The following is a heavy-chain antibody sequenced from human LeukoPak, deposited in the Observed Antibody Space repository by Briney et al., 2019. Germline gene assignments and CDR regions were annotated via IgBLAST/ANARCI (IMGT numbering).Heavy chain of an antibody. D-gene: IGHD1-26*01. J-gene: IGHJ1*01. CDR1: GFTFSSYA. CDR2: ISASGSAT. CDR3: AKDPRVGATAAEYFHH. V-gene: IGHV3-23*01. Sequence: GGSLRLSCAASGFTFSSYAMTWVRQAPGKGPEWISSISASGSATYYADSVKGRFTISTDISKNTLYLQMNSLRAEDTAVYYCAKDPRVGATAAEYFHHWGQGTLVTASS.